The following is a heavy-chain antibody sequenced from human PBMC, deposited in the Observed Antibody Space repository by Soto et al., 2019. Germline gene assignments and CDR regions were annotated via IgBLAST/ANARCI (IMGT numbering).Heavy chain of an antibody. CDR2: ISSSSSCI. V-gene: IGHV3-21*01. Sequence: PGGSLRLSCAASGFTFSSYSMNWVHQAPGKGLEWVSSISSSSSCIYYADSVKGRFTISRDNAKNSLYLQMNSLRAEDTAVYYCARVDDYGDYVRAFDIWGQGTMVTVSS. J-gene: IGHJ3*02. D-gene: IGHD4-17*01. CDR1: GFTFSSYS. CDR3: ARVDDYGDYVRAFDI.